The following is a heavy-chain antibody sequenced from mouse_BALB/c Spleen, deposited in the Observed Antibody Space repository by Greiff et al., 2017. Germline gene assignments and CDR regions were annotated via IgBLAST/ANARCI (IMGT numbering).Heavy chain of an antibody. J-gene: IGHJ4*01. CDR1: GFTFSSFG. Sequence: EVLLVESGGGLVQPGGSRKLSCAASGFTFSSFGMHWVRQAPEKGLEWVAYISSGSSTNYYADTVKGRYTITKDNPKNTPFLQMTSLRSEDSAMYDCARWGLRHLYYAMDYWGQGTSVTVSS. V-gene: IGHV5-17*02. D-gene: IGHD2-4*01. CDR2: ISSGSSTN. CDR3: ARWGLRHLYYAMDY.